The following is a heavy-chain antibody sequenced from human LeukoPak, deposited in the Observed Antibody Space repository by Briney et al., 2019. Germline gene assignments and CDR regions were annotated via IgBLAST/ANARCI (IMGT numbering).Heavy chain of an antibody. J-gene: IGHJ4*02. D-gene: IGHD5-18*01. CDR3: ARDGDTAMVRSADY. Sequence: SETLSLTCAVYGGSFSGYYWSWIRQPPGKGLEWIGEINHSGSTNYNPSLKSRVTISVDTSKNQFSLKLSSVTAADTAVYYCARDGDTAMVRSADYWGQGTLVTVSS. CDR1: GGSFSGYY. V-gene: IGHV4-34*01. CDR2: INHSGST.